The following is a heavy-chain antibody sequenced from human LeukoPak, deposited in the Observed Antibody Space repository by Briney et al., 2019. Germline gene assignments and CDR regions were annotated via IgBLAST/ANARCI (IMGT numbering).Heavy chain of an antibody. CDR3: ARERGSSVDFDY. D-gene: IGHD6-6*01. CDR2: IYYSGST. CDR1: GGSISGYY. J-gene: IGHJ4*02. V-gene: IGHV4-59*01. Sequence: SETLSLTCTVSGGSISGYYWTWIRQPPGKGLEYIGYIYYSGSTNHNPSLESRVTISVDTSKNQFSLKLSSVTAADTAVYYCARERGSSVDFDYWGQGTLVTVSS.